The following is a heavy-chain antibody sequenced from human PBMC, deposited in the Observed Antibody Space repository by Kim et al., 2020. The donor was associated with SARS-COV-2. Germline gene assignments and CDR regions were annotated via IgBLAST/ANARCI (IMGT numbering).Heavy chain of an antibody. CDR1: GFTFSSYG. V-gene: IGHV3-33*01. CDR3: ARDLITMVRGVIITDYGMDV. Sequence: GGSLRLSCAASGFTFSSYGMHWVRQAPGKGLEWVAVIWYDGSNKYYADSVKGRFTISRDNSKNTLYLQMNSLRAEDTAVYYCARDLITMVRGVIITDYGMDVWGQGTTVTVSS. J-gene: IGHJ6*02. CDR2: IWYDGSNK. D-gene: IGHD3-10*01.